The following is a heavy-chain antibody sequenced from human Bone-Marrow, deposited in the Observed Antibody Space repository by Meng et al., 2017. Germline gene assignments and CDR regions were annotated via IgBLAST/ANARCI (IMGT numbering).Heavy chain of an antibody. CDR2: ISGSSSTI. Sequence: GESLKISCAASGFIFSDYYMTWIRQAPGKGLEWISYISGSSSTIYYADSVKGRFTISRDNAKKSLYLQMNSLRADDTAVYYCARDGGNYYYYGMDVWGQGTTVTVSS. CDR1: GFIFSDYY. CDR3: ARDGGNYYYYGMDV. J-gene: IGHJ6*02. V-gene: IGHV3-11*01. D-gene: IGHD3-16*01.